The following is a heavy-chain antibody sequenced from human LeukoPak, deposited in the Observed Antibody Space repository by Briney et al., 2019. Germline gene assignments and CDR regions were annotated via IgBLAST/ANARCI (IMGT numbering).Heavy chain of an antibody. V-gene: IGHV1-2*02. J-gene: IGHJ4*02. Sequence: ASVKVSCKASGYSFTAYYMHWVRQAPGQGLEWMGWINPNSGGTNYAQKFQGRVTMTRDTSITTAYMEMSRLRSDDTALYYCARSPHILTGENFDYWGQGTLVTVSS. D-gene: IGHD3-9*01. CDR3: ARSPHILTGENFDY. CDR2: INPNSGGT. CDR1: GYSFTAYY.